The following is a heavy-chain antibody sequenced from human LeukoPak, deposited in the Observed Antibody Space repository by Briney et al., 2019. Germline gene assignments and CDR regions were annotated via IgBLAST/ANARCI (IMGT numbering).Heavy chain of an antibody. J-gene: IGHJ6*02. CDR1: GYTFTSYD. V-gene: IGHV1-2*02. CDR3: ARGWEFYYYAMDV. D-gene: IGHD1-26*01. Sequence: ASVTVSCTASGYTFTSYDINWVRQATGQGLAWMGWINPNSGGTNYAQNFQGRVTMTRDTSISTAYMELSRLRSDDTAVYYCARGWEFYYYAMDVWGQGTTVTVSS. CDR2: INPNSGGT.